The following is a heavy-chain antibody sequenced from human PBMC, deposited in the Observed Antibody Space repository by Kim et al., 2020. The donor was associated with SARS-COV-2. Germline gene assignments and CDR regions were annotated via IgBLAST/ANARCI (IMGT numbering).Heavy chain of an antibody. CDR1: GFSFSSYG. CDR3: AKSFSGSYFGYDS. V-gene: IGHV3-30*18. J-gene: IGHJ4*02. Sequence: GGSLRLSCAASGFSFSSYGIHWVRQAPGKGLEWLTVISYDGSHKYYAESVNGRFTISRDNSKNTLYLQMNSLRVEDTAVYYCAKSFSGSYFGYDSWGQGALVTVSS. D-gene: IGHD1-26*01. CDR2: ISYDGSHK.